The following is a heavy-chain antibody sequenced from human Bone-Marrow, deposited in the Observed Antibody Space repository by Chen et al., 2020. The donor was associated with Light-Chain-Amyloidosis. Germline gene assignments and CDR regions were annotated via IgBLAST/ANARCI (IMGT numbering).Heavy chain of an antibody. D-gene: IGHD2-15*01. CDR1: GYTFGAYG. Sequence: VQLVESGAEVKKHGGEGKREGKASGYTFGAYGIHWVRQAPGQGLEWMGWINPINGNTGFSQKFQVRVTITRDTSVATAYMELSNLKSEDTAVYYCGRKTIHTLDLWGQVTMVTVS. J-gene: IGHJ3*01. CDR2: INPINGNT. CDR3: GRKTIHTLDL. V-gene: IGHV1-3*01.